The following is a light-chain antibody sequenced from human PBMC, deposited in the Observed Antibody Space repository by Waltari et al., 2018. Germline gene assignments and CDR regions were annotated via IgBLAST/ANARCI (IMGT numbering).Light chain of an antibody. J-gene: IGKJ4*01. V-gene: IGKV1-5*03. CDR2: NTS. CDR3: LQYIRSPLT. CDR1: QSLSGW. Sequence: DIQMTQSPSSLSASVGDTVSISCRASQSLSGWLDCYQQKPGKAPKLLIYNTSNLQSGVSSRFSGSGSGTEFTLTIRSLQPEDFATYYCLQYIRSPLTFGGGTKVEIK.